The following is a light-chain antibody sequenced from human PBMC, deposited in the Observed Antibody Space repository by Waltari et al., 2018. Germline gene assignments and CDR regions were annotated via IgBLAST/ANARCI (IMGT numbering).Light chain of an antibody. CDR3: QQYNSWPPGA. V-gene: IGKV3-15*01. J-gene: IGKJ1*01. Sequence: EIVMTQSPATPSVSPGERATLPCRASQSVSSNLAWYQQKPGQAPRLLIHGASTRATGIPARFRGSGSGTEFTLTISSLQSEDFAVYFCQQYNSWPPGAFGQGTKVEIK. CDR2: GAS. CDR1: QSVSSN.